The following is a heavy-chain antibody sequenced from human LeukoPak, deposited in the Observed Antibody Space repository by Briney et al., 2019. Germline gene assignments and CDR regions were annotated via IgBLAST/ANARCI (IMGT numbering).Heavy chain of an antibody. J-gene: IGHJ4*02. CDR1: GFTFSGSA. CDR3: TNPGMVATRDY. Sequence: PGGSLRLSCAASGFTFSGSAMHWVRQASGKGLEWVGRIRSKANSYATAYAASVKGRFTISRGDSKNTAYLQMNSLKTEDTAVYYCTNPGMVATRDYWGQGTLVTVSS. CDR2: IRSKANSYAT. D-gene: IGHD5-12*01. V-gene: IGHV3-73*01.